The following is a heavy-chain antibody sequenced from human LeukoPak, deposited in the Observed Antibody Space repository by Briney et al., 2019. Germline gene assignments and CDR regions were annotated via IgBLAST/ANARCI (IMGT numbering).Heavy chain of an antibody. Sequence: GGSLRLSCAASGFTFSNAWMTWVRQAPGKGLEWVGRIKSKNDGETTDFAAPVKGRFTISRDESKRMMFLEMQSLKTEDTAVYYCVGRPWNFDYWGQGTLVTVSS. J-gene: IGHJ4*02. CDR1: GFTFSNAW. CDR3: VGRPWNFDY. V-gene: IGHV3-15*01. D-gene: IGHD1-1*01. CDR2: IKSKNDGETT.